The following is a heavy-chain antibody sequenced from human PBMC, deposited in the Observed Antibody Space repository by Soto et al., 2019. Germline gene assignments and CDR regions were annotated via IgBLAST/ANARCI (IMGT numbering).Heavy chain of an antibody. Sequence: SETLSLTCTDSNGSINNYFWSWIRQSPGKGLEWLGYVYYTGSTSYNPSVKSRVTMSVDTSKKQFSLKLSSVTAADTAVYYCARYSSGWPGNGMDVWGQGTTVTVS. J-gene: IGHJ6*02. CDR2: VYYTGST. D-gene: IGHD6-19*01. CDR1: NGSINNYF. V-gene: IGHV4-59*01. CDR3: ARYSSGWPGNGMDV.